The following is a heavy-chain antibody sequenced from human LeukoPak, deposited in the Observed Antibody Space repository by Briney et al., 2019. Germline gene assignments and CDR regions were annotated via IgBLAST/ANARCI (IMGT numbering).Heavy chain of an antibody. Sequence: SETLSLTCAVYGGSFSGYYWSWIRQPPGKGLEWIGEINHSGSTNYNPSLKSRVTMSVDTSKNQFSLKLSSVTAADTAVYYCARDRYYYISGSYRLFDYWGQGTLVTVSS. CDR2: INHSGST. V-gene: IGHV4-34*01. D-gene: IGHD3-10*01. CDR3: ARDRYYYISGSYRLFDY. J-gene: IGHJ4*02. CDR1: GGSFSGYY.